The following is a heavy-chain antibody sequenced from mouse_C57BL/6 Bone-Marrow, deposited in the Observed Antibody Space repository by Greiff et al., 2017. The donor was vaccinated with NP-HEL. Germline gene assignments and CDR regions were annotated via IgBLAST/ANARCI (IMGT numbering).Heavy chain of an antibody. Sequence: QVQLQQPGAELVKPGASVKLSCKASGYTFTSYWMHWVKQRPGQGLEWIGMIHPNSGSTNYNEKFKSKATLTVDKSSSTAYMQLSSLTSEDSAVYYCARSYYDLYDDMDYWGQGTSVTVSS. CDR1: GYTFTSYW. D-gene: IGHD2-10*01. CDR3: ARSYYDLYDDMDY. CDR2: IHPNSGST. J-gene: IGHJ4*01. V-gene: IGHV1-64*01.